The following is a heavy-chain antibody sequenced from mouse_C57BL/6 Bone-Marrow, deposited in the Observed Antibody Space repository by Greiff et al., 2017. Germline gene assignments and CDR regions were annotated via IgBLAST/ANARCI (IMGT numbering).Heavy chain of an antibody. D-gene: IGHD1-1*01. CDR3: ARGPPDYYGSSYDWYFDV. CDR1: GYTFTSYD. Sequence: QVQLKQSGPELVKPGASVKLSCKASGYTFTSYDINWVKQRPGQGLEWIGLIYPRDGSTKYNEKFKGKATLTVDTSSSTAYMELHSLTSEDSAVYFCARGPPDYYGSSYDWYFDVWGTGTTVTVSS. CDR2: IYPRDGST. J-gene: IGHJ1*03. V-gene: IGHV1-85*01.